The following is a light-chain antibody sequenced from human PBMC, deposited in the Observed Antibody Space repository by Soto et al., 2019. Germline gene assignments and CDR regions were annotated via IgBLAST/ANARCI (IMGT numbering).Light chain of an antibody. V-gene: IGLV2-23*01. CDR2: EGD. J-gene: IGLJ1*01. Sequence: QSALTQPASVSGSPGQSITISRSGTSSDVGSSNLVSWYQQHPGKAPKLIIFEGDRRPSGVSGRFSGSKSGNTASLTISGLQAEDEADYYCCSFARSTTFYVFGTGTKLTVL. CDR3: CSFARSTTFYV. CDR1: SSDVGSSNL.